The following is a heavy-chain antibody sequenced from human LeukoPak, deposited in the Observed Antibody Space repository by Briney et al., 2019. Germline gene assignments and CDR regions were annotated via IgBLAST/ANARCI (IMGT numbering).Heavy chain of an antibody. CDR1: GYTFTAYY. J-gene: IGHJ4*02. CDR3: ARVVRSYYDSFDY. Sequence: ASVRVSSKPSGYTFTAYYMHWVRQAPGQGLEWMGWINPNSGGTNYAQKFQGRVTMTRDTSISTAYMELSRLRSDDTAVYYCARVVRSYYDSFDYWGQGTLVTVSS. CDR2: INPNSGGT. D-gene: IGHD3-10*01. V-gene: IGHV1-2*02.